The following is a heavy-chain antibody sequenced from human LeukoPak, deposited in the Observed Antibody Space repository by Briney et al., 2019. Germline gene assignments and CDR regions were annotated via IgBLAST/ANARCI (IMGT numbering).Heavy chain of an antibody. CDR2: ISWDGGST. CDR1: GFTFDDYA. V-gene: IGHV3-43*01. D-gene: IGHD3-10*01. Sequence: SLRLSCAASGFTFDDYAMHWVRQAPGKGLEWVSLISWDGGSTYYADSVKGRFTISRDNSKNSLYLQMNSLRTEDTALYYCAKDIGSLWFGESIDYWGQGTLVTVSS. J-gene: IGHJ4*02. CDR3: AKDIGSLWFGESIDY.